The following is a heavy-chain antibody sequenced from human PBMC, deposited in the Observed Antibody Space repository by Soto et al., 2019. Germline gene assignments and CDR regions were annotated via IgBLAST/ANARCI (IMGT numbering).Heavy chain of an antibody. CDR1: GFTFRSYS. CDR3: AGSKTWYYFGY. D-gene: IGHD3-10*01. V-gene: IGHV3-23*01. J-gene: IGHJ4*03. Sequence: GGALILHCAASGFTFRSYSMTWVRQAPGKGLEWVSSISGSGTITYCADSVKGRFTICRDNSKNTLYLQMNSLRAEDTAIYTSAGSKTWYYFGYWGQGNLGTVSS. CDR2: ISGSGTIT.